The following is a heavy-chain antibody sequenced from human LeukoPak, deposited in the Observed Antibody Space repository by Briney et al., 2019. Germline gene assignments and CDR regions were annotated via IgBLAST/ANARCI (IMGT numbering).Heavy chain of an antibody. D-gene: IGHD2-2*01. CDR1: GGSISSGDYY. J-gene: IGHJ4*02. CDR2: IYYSGST. CDR3: ARGFRGVVVVPADYFDY. Sequence: SETLSLTCSVSGGSISSGDYYWSWIRQPPGKGLEWIGYIYYSGSTYYNPSLKSRVTISVDTSKNQFSLKLSSVTAADTAVYYCARGFRGVVVVPADYFDYWGQGTLVTVSS. V-gene: IGHV4-30-4*08.